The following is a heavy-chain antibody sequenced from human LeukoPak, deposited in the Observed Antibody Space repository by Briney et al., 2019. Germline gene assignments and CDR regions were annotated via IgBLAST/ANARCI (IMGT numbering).Heavy chain of an antibody. J-gene: IGHJ2*01. V-gene: IGHV1-8*01. D-gene: IGHD2-15*01. Sequence: ASVKVSCKASGYTFTSYDISWVRQATGQGLEWMGWMNPISGNTGYAQKFQCRVTMTRSTSISTAYMELSSLRSEDAAVYYCARPYCSGGDCLRYFDLWGRGTLITVSS. CDR3: ARPYCSGGDCLRYFDL. CDR1: GYTFTSYD. CDR2: MNPISGNT.